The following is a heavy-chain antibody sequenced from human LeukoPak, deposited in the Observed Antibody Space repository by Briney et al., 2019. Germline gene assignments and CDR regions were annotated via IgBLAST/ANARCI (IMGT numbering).Heavy chain of an antibody. V-gene: IGHV3-23*01. Sequence: SGGSLRLSCAAPGFTSSNYAIHWVRQAPGEGLGWVSIVGGRGVKTYYADSVKGRLTISRDNSKNTVYLQMNSLRAEDTAVYYCARRGDCSGSCTYDYWGQGTLVIVSS. CDR2: VGGRGVKT. CDR3: ARRGDCSGSCTYDY. D-gene: IGHD2-15*01. J-gene: IGHJ4*02. CDR1: GFTSSNYA.